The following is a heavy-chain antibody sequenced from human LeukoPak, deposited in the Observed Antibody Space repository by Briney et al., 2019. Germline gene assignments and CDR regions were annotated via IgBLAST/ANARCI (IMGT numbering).Heavy chain of an antibody. J-gene: IGHJ3*02. Sequence: SETLSLTCTVSGGSISSYYWSWIRQPPGKGLEWIGYIFYSGSTDYNPSLKSRATISVDTSKNQFSLKLSSVTAADTAVYYCARNVAATYDAFDIWGQGTMVTVSS. D-gene: IGHD2-15*01. V-gene: IGHV4-59*08. CDR2: IFYSGST. CDR3: ARNVAATYDAFDI. CDR1: GGSISSYY.